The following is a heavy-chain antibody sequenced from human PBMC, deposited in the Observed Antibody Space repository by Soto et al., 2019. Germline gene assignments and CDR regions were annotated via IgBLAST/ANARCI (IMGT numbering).Heavy chain of an antibody. J-gene: IGHJ4*02. CDR3: NTAYSGYDYTFAY. V-gene: IGHV3-15*01. Sequence: EVQLVESGGGLVKPGGSLRLSCAASGFTFSNAWMSWVRQAPGKGLEWVGRIKSKTDGGTTDYAAPVKGRFTISRDDSKPTLYLQMNSLKTEAIAVYYCNTAYSGYDYTFAYWGQGTLVTVSS. D-gene: IGHD5-12*01. CDR1: GFTFSNAW. CDR2: IKSKTDGGTT.